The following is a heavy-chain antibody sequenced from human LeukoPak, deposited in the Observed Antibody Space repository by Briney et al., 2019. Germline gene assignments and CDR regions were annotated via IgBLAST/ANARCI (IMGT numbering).Heavy chain of an antibody. CDR1: GFTYSSYE. Sequence: PGGSLRLSCAASGFTYSSYEMNWVRQAPGKGLEWVSYISSSGSTIYYADSVKGRFTISRDNAKNSLYLQMNSLRAEDTAVYYCARERGGDSVDYWGQGTLVTVSS. J-gene: IGHJ4*02. D-gene: IGHD2-21*02. CDR2: ISSSGSTI. CDR3: ARERGGDSVDY. V-gene: IGHV3-48*03.